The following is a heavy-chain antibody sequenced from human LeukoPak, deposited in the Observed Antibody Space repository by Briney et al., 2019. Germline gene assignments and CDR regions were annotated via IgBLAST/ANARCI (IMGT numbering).Heavy chain of an antibody. D-gene: IGHD3-22*01. CDR2: ISSSTTTI. CDR1: GFPFISYS. Sequence: GGPLSLSCAASGFPFISYSMNWVRQAPGKGLEWVSYISSSTTTIYYADSVRGRFTISRDNAKNSLYLQMNSLRAEDTAVYYCARDSESEKYSGYRAFDIWGQGTMVTVSS. J-gene: IGHJ3*02. V-gene: IGHV3-48*01. CDR3: ARDSESEKYSGYRAFDI.